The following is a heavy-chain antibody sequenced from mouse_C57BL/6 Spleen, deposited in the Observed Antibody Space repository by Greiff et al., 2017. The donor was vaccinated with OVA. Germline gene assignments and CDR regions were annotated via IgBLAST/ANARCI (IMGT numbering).Heavy chain of an antibody. CDR1: GYTFTDYN. Sequence: EVQLQQSGPELVKPGASVKIPCKASGYTFTDYNMDWVKQSHGKSLEWIGDINPNNGGTIYNQKFKGKATLTVDKSSSTVYMELRSLTSEDTAVYYCARLGVYYGHEGYYAMDYWGQGTSVTVSS. J-gene: IGHJ4*01. D-gene: IGHD1-2*01. CDR2: INPNNGGT. V-gene: IGHV1-18*01. CDR3: ARLGVYYGHEGYYAMDY.